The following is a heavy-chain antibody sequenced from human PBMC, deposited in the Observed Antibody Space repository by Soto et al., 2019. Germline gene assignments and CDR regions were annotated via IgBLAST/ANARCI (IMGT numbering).Heavy chain of an antibody. Sequence: QLQLQESGPGLVKPSETLSLTCTVSGGSISSSSYYWGWIRQPPGKGLEWIGSINCSGSTYYNSSLKSLVTIPVDTSKNQLSLTLIAVTAADTAVYFCAILGLGGYYNRGSSYFGMDVWGQGTTVTVSS. J-gene: IGHJ6*02. V-gene: IGHV4-39*01. CDR2: INCSGST. CDR1: GGSISSSSYY. D-gene: IGHD3-22*01. CDR3: AILGLGGYYNRGSSYFGMDV.